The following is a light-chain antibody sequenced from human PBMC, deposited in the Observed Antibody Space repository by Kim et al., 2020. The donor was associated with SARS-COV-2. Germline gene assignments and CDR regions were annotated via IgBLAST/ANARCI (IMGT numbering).Light chain of an antibody. CDR3: GTWDSSLSAEV. CDR1: SSNIGNNY. CDR2: DNI. Sequence: GQKFTISCSGSSSNIGNNYVSWYQQLPGTAPKLLIYDNIKRPSGIPDRFSGSKSGTSATLGITGLQTGDEADYYCGTWDSSLSAEVFGTGTKVTVL. V-gene: IGLV1-51*01. J-gene: IGLJ1*01.